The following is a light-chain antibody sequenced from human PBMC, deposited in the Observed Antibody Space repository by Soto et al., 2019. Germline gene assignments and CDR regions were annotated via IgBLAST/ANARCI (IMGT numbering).Light chain of an antibody. CDR2: GAS. V-gene: IGKV1-39*01. CDR1: QSISRY. CDR3: QQYNSYSRT. Sequence: DIQMTQSPSSLSASVGDRVTITCRASQSISRYLNWYQQKPGKAPKLLIYGASSLQSGVPSRFSGSGSGTDFTLTISSLQPEDFATYYCQQYNSYSRTFGQGTKVDIK. J-gene: IGKJ1*01.